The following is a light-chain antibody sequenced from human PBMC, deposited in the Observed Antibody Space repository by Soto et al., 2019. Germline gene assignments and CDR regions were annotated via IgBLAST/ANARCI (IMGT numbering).Light chain of an antibody. Sequence: EIVLTQSPATLSLSPGERAILSCRASQSFNSDLAWYHQKPGQAPRLLISDASNRATGIPDRFSGTGSGTDFTLTISRLEPGDFAVYYCQQYAVSPIPFGQGTRLEIK. J-gene: IGKJ5*01. CDR2: DAS. CDR1: QSFNSD. CDR3: QQYAVSPIP. V-gene: IGKV3-11*01.